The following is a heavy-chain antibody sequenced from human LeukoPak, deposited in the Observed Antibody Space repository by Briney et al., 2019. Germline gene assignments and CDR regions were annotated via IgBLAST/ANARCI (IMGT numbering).Heavy chain of an antibody. CDR2: IDPSGDTM. D-gene: IGHD1-1*01. J-gene: IGHJ4*02. Sequence: GGSLRLSCAASGFTFRSFEMNWVRQAPGKGLQWVSYIDPSGDTMYYADSVKGRFTISADNAKKSLYLQMNSLRVEDTAVYYCARDHNYAFDNWGQGTLVSVSS. CDR1: GFTFRSFE. V-gene: IGHV3-48*03. CDR3: ARDHNYAFDN.